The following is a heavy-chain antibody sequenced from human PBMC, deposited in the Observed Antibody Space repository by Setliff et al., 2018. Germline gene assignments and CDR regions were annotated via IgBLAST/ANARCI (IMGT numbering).Heavy chain of an antibody. J-gene: IGHJ4*02. Sequence: PSETLSHTCAVSGGSISSGGYSWSWIRQPPGKGLEWIGYIYHSGSTYYNPSLKSRVTISVDTSNNQFSLKLNSVTAADTAVYYCARGYYFDYWGQGTVVTVS. V-gene: IGHV4-30-2*01. CDR2: IYHSGST. CDR3: ARGYYFDY. CDR1: GGSISSGGYS.